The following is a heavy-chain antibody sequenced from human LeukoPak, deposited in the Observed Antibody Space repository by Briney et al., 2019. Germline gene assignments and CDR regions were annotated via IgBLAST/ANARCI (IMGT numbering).Heavy chain of an antibody. J-gene: IGHJ4*02. D-gene: IGHD5-24*01. Sequence: SETLSLTCTVSGGSISSSSYYWGWIRQPPGKGLEWIGSIYYSGSTYYSPSLKSRVTISVDTSKNQFSLKLSSVTAADTAVYYCAREKRWLQSEGFDYWGQGTLVTASS. CDR2: IYYSGST. V-gene: IGHV4-39*07. CDR3: AREKRWLQSEGFDY. CDR1: GGSISSSSYY.